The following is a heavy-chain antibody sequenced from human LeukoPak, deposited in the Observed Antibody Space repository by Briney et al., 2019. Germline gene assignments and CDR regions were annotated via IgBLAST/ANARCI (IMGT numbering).Heavy chain of an antibody. Sequence: KPSETLSLTCTVSGGSISSYYWSWIRQPPGKGLEWIGYIYYSGSTHYNPSLRSRVTISVDTSKNQFSLKLRSVTAADTAVYYCARGSLGAYFDYWGQGTLVTVSS. J-gene: IGHJ4*02. CDR3: ARGSLGAYFDY. CDR2: IYYSGST. CDR1: GGSISSYY. D-gene: IGHD1-26*01. V-gene: IGHV4-59*01.